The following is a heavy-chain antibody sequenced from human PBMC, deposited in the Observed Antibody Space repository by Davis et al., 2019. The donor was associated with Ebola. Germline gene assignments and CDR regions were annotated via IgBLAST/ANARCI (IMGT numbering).Heavy chain of an antibody. D-gene: IGHD3-10*01. Sequence: ASVKVSCKASGYTFTYYIPWLRQAPGQGLEWVGWISVDKGITNYVQKLRGRVTMTTDTSTSTAYMELRSLRPDDTAVYYCARGGGSTQSGIDFWGQGTLVTVSS. CDR1: GYTFTYY. CDR2: ISVDKGIT. CDR3: ARGGGSTQSGIDF. V-gene: IGHV1-18*01. J-gene: IGHJ4*02.